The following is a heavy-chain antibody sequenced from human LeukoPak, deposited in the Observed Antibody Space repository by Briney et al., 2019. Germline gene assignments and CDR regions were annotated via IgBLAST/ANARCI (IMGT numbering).Heavy chain of an antibody. D-gene: IGHD6-6*01. CDR3: ARVGSSSSFDY. J-gene: IGHJ4*02. CDR1: GFTFSDYY. V-gene: IGHV3-11*01. CDR2: ISSSGSTI. Sequence: GGSLRLSCAASGFTFSDYYMNCIRQAPGKGLEWVSYISSSGSTIYYADSVKGRFTISRDNAKNSLYLQMNSLRAEDTAVYYCARVGSSSSFDYWGQRTLVTVSS.